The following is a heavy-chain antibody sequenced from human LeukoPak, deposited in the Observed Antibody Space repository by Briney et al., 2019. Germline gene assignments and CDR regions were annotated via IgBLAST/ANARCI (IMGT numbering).Heavy chain of an antibody. J-gene: IGHJ4*02. Sequence: SETLSLTCTVSGGSISSSSYYWGWIRQPPGKGLEWIGSIYYSGSTYYNPSLKSRVTISVDTSKNQFSLKLSSVTAADTAVYYCARHGNIEWFLDYWGQGTLVTVSS. D-gene: IGHD3-3*01. CDR1: GGSISSSSYY. CDR3: ARHGNIEWFLDY. V-gene: IGHV4-39*01. CDR2: IYYSGST.